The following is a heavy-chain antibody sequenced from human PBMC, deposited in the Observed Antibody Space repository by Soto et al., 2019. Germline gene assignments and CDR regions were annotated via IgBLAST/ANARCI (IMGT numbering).Heavy chain of an antibody. CDR2: INHSGST. CDR1: GGSFSGYY. CDR3: ARGRSSTFYYYYGMDV. D-gene: IGHD6-13*01. J-gene: IGHJ6*02. V-gene: IGHV4-34*01. Sequence: QVQLQQWGAGLLKPSETLSLTCAVYGGSFSGYYWSWIRQPPGKGLEWLGEINHSGSTNYNPSLKSRVTISVNTSKDQFSLKLSSVTAADTAVYYCARGRSSTFYYYYGMDVWGQGTTVTVSS.